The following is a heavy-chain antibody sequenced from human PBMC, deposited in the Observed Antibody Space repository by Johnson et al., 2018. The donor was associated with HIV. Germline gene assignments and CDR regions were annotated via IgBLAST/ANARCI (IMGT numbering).Heavy chain of an antibody. V-gene: IGHV3-9*01. CDR1: GFTFDDYA. CDR3: ARVFAYDSSGSNRGAHDAFDI. Sequence: EVQLVESGGGLVQPGRSLRLSCAASGFTFDDYAMHWVRQAPGKGLEWVSGISWNSGSIGYADSVRGRFTISRDNAKNSLYLQMNSLRAEDTAVYYCARVFAYDSSGSNRGAHDAFDIWGQGTMVTVSS. D-gene: IGHD3-22*01. CDR2: ISWNSGSI. J-gene: IGHJ3*02.